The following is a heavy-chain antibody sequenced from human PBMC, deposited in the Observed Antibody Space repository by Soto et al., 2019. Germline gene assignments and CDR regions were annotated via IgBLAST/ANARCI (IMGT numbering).Heavy chain of an antibody. CDR1: GFTFSSCG. CDR2: IWYDGNSE. D-gene: IGHD3-3*01. V-gene: IGHV3-33*01. J-gene: IGHJ5*02. CDR3: ARGTTARSGYHNWFDP. Sequence: QVQLVESGGGVVQPGGSLRLSCAASGFTFSSCGMHWVRQAPGKGLEWVAVIWYDGNSEYYADSVKGRFTISRDDSKNTVYLQMNSLRAEDTAVDYCARGTTARSGYHNWFDPWGQGTLVTVSS.